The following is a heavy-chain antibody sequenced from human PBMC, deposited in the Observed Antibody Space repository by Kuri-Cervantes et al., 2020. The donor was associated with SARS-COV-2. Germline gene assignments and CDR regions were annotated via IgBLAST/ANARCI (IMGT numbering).Heavy chain of an antibody. J-gene: IGHJ6*01. D-gene: IGHD5-18*01. V-gene: IGHV3-30*18. CDR1: GFTFSSYG. CDR2: ISYDGSNK. Sequence: GESLKISCAASGFTFSSYGMHWVRQAPGKELEWVAVISYDGSNKYYADSVKGRFTISRDNSKNTLYLQMNSLRAEDTAVYYCAKVEGYSYGYYYYGMDVWGQGTTVTGYS. CDR3: AKVEGYSYGYYYYGMDV.